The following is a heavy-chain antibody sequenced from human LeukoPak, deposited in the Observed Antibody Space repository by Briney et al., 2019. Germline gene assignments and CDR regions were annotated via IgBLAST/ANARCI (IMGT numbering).Heavy chain of an antibody. CDR2: IIPFLGTT. Sequence: ASVKVSCKASGGVFTTYAISWVRQAPGQGLEWMGSIIPFLGTTNYAQKFQGRVTITADEPTRTAYMELTYVRSDDTAVYYCTIIPSVILFTHYFEYWGQGTLVTVSS. J-gene: IGHJ4*02. CDR1: GGVFTTYA. V-gene: IGHV1-69*11. CDR3: TIIPSVILFTHYFEY. D-gene: IGHD2-21*01.